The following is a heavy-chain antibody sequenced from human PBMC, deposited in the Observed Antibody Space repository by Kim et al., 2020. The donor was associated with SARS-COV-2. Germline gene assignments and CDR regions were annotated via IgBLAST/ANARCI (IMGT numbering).Heavy chain of an antibody. D-gene: IGHD3-9*01. J-gene: IGHJ4*02. CDR3: ARGAAYYDILTGYYPPDY. CDR2: IYPGDSDT. V-gene: IGHV5-51*01. CDR1: GYSFTSYW. Sequence: GESPKISCKGSGYSFTSYWIGWVRQMPGKGLEWMGIIYPGDSDTRYSPSFQGQVTISADKSISTAYLQWSSLKASDTARYYCARGAAYYDILTGYYPPDYWGQGTLVTVSS.